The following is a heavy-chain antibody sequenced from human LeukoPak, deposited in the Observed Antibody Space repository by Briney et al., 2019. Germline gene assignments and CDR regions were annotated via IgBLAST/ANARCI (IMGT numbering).Heavy chain of an antibody. V-gene: IGHV3-20*04. Sequence: GGSLRLSCAASGFTFDDYGMSWVRQAPGKGLEWVSGINWNGGSTGYADSVKGRFTISRDNAKNSLSLQMNSLGAEDTAVYYCARSVAAFFDYWGQGTLVTVSS. CDR2: INWNGGST. CDR1: GFTFDDYG. J-gene: IGHJ4*02. CDR3: ARSVAAFFDY. D-gene: IGHD6-19*01.